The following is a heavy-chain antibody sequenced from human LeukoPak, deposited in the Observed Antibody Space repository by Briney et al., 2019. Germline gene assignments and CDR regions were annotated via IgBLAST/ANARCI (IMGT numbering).Heavy chain of an antibody. V-gene: IGHV3-20*01. Sequence: GGSLRLSCAASGFTFDDYGMSWVREAPGKGLEWVYGINWNGGSTGYADSVKGRFTISRDNAKNSLYLQMNSLRAEDTALYHCARDPYSSSSGGYWFDPWGQGTLVTVSS. CDR3: ARDPYSSSSGGYWFDP. CDR1: GFTFDDYG. CDR2: INWNGGST. J-gene: IGHJ5*02. D-gene: IGHD6-6*01.